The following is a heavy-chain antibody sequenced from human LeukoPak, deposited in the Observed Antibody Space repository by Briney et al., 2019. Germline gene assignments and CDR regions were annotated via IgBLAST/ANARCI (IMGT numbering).Heavy chain of an antibody. V-gene: IGHV1-18*01. Sequence: GASVKVSCTASGDTFSNDGVSGVRQAPGQGLEWMGWVSALNGNTNVAQKVQGRVTLTRDTSTGTAQMELRSLSSDDTAVYYCATLPPAAAHLEHWGQGTLVTVST. CDR1: GDTFSNDG. J-gene: IGHJ4*02. D-gene: IGHD1/OR15-1a*01. CDR2: VSALNGNT. CDR3: ATLPPAAAHLEH.